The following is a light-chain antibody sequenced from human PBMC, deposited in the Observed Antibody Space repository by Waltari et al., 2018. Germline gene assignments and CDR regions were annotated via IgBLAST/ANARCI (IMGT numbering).Light chain of an antibody. CDR1: SSDIGRYNY. J-gene: IGLJ2*01. CDR3: SSYTNSGNVV. V-gene: IGLV2-14*01. CDR2: EVS. Sequence: QSALTQPASVSGSPGQAITISCTGTSSDIGRYNYVSWYQQHPGKAPKLVISEVSNRPSGVSNRVSGSKSGNTASLTISGLQAEDGAHYYCSSYTNSGNVVFGGGTKLTVL.